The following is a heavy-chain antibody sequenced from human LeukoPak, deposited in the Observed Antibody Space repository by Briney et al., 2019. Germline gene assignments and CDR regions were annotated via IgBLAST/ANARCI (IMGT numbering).Heavy chain of an antibody. J-gene: IGHJ4*02. CDR1: GFTFSSYW. CDR3: TGRLFCSSTSCRPSDY. Sequence: GGSRRLSCAAYGFTFSSYWMHWVRQAPGKGLVWVSRINSDGSSTSYADSVKGRFTISRDNAKNTLYLQMNSLRAEDTAVYYCTGRLFCSSTSCRPSDYWGQGTLVTVSS. D-gene: IGHD2-2*01. V-gene: IGHV3-74*01. CDR2: INSDGSST.